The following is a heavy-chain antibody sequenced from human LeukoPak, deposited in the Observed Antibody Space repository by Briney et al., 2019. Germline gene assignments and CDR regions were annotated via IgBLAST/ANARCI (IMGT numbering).Heavy chain of an antibody. J-gene: IGHJ4*02. D-gene: IGHD1/OR15-1a*01. CDR1: GFTFSSYS. Sequence: PGRSLRLSCAASGFTFSSYSMNWVRQAPGKGLEWVSSMSSSSYIYYTDLVKGRFTISRDSAKNSLYLQMNSLRAEDTAVYYCARDQYWNIRGVFDYWGQGTLVTVSS. CDR2: MSSSSYI. V-gene: IGHV3-21*01. CDR3: ARDQYWNIRGVFDY.